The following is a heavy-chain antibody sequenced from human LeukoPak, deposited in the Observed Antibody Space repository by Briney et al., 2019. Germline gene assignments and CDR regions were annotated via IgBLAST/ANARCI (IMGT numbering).Heavy chain of an antibody. J-gene: IGHJ2*01. CDR3: AQALSTMTTPRFRYFDL. D-gene: IGHD5/OR15-5a*01. V-gene: IGHV3-74*01. CDR2: INNDGSRT. Sequence: GGSLRLSCAASGFTFNVHWMHWVRQVPGKGLVWVSRINNDGSRTDYADSVKCRFTISRDNTLKSVYLQMTSLRADDTATYFCAQALSTMTTPRFRYFDLWGRVTLVTVSS. CDR1: GFTFNVHW.